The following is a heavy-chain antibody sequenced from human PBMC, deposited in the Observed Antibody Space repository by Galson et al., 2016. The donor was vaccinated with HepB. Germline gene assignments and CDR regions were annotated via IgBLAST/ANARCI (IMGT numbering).Heavy chain of an antibody. CDR1: GGSISDYY. J-gene: IGHJ4*02. CDR3: ARSSYNWNGGYYFDY. CDR2: IYYSGST. Sequence: SETLSLTCTVPGGSISDYYWSWIRQPPGKGLEWIGYIYYSGSTNYNPSLKSRVTISVDTTKSQFSLKLISVTAADTAVYYCARSSYNWNGGYYFDYWGQGTLVTVSS. D-gene: IGHD1-1*01. V-gene: IGHV4-59*01.